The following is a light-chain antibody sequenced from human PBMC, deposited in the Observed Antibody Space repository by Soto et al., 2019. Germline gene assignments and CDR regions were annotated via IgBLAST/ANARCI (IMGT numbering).Light chain of an antibody. J-gene: IGKJ2*01. CDR2: AAS. Sequence: DIQMTQSPSSLSASVGDRVTITCRASQSISSYLNWYQQKPGKAPKLLIYAASSLQSGVPSRFSGSGSGTDFTLTISSLXPEDFATYYCQQSYSTPPYTFGQGTKLEIK. CDR1: QSISSY. CDR3: QQSYSTPPYT. V-gene: IGKV1-39*01.